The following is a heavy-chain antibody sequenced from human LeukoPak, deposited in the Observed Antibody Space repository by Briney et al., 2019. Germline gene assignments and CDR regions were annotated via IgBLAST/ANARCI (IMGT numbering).Heavy chain of an antibody. V-gene: IGHV3-21*04. CDR3: AKRPQYEQWLVL. J-gene: IGHJ4*02. Sequence: GGSLRLSCAVSGFTFSTNSMNWVRQAPGKGLEWVSFISSSSTYIHYADSVKGRFTISRDNSKNTLYLQMNSLRAEDTAVYYCAKRPQYEQWLVLWGQGTLVTVSS. D-gene: IGHD6-19*01. CDR1: GFTFSTNS. CDR2: ISSSSTYI.